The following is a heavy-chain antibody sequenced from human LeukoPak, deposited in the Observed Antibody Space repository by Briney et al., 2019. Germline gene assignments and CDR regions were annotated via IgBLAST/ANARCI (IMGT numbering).Heavy chain of an antibody. Sequence: SGTLPLTCAVSGGSISSTSYYWAWIRQPPGKGLEWIGTNYYSWCTYHNPSFKSRVTLSVDKSRNQFSLWLSSVDAADTAVYYCAKAGVRYFDSSGLYAFDFWGQGTTVTVSS. CDR3: AKAGVRYFDSSGLYAFDF. J-gene: IGHJ3*01. CDR1: GGSISSTSYY. V-gene: IGHV4-39*01. CDR2: NYYSWCT. D-gene: IGHD3-22*01.